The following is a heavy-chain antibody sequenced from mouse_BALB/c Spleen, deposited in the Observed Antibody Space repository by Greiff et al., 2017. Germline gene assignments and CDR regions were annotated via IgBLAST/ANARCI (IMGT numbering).Heavy chain of an antibody. Sequence: EVNLVESGGGLVQPGGSRKLSCAASGFTFSSFGMHWVRQAPEKGLEWVAYISSGSSTIYYADTVKGRFTISRDNPKNTLFLQMTSLRSEDTAMYYCARDYYGSSPYYFDYWGQGTTLTVSS. D-gene: IGHD1-1*01. V-gene: IGHV5-17*02. CDR2: ISSGSSTI. CDR1: GFTFSSFG. CDR3: ARDYYGSSPYYFDY. J-gene: IGHJ2*01.